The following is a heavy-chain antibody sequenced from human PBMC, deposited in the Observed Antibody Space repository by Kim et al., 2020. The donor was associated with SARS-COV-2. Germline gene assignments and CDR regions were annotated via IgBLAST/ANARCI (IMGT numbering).Heavy chain of an antibody. Sequence: TTYNPSLTSRVTISVDKSKNQFSLKLSSVTAADTAVYYCARGTPGVALDIWGQGTMVTVSS. V-gene: IGHV4-4*02. CDR2: T. CDR3: ARGTPGVALDI. J-gene: IGHJ3*02. D-gene: IGHD1-1*01.